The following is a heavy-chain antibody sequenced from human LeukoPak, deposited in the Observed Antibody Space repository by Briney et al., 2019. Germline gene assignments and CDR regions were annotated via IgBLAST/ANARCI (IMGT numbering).Heavy chain of an antibody. V-gene: IGHV3-7*01. J-gene: IGHJ4*02. CDR2: IKEDGSEK. Sequence: GGSLRLSCAASGFTFTSYWVSWVRQAPGKGLEWVANIKEDGSEKEYVDSVEGRFTISRDNAKNSLYLQMNSLRAEDTAVYYCARWRGQQSEFVYWGQGTLVTVSS. CDR3: ARWRGQQSEFVY. CDR1: GFTFTSYW. D-gene: IGHD5-24*01.